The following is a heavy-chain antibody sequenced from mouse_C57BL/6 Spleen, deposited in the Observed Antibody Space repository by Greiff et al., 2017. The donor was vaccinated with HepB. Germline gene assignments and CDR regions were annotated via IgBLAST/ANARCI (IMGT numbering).Heavy chain of an antibody. Sequence: EVQLQQSGAELVRPGASVKLSCTASGFNIKDDYMHWVKQRPEQGLEWIGWIDPENGDTEYASKFQGKATITADISSNTAYLQLSSLTSEDTAVYYGTTGYDYDWGFAYWGQGTLVTVSA. CDR2: IDPENGDT. J-gene: IGHJ3*01. V-gene: IGHV14-4*01. D-gene: IGHD2-4*01. CDR1: GFNIKDDY. CDR3: TTGYDYDWGFAY.